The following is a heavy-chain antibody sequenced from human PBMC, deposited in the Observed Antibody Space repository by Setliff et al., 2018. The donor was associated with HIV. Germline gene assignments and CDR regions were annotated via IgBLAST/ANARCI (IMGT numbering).Heavy chain of an antibody. CDR3: AREGGQGYSGSGSFYHRNFDL. J-gene: IGHJ2*01. D-gene: IGHD3-10*01. CDR2: FYYGGST. V-gene: IGHV4-59*01. Sequence: SETLSLTCSVSGDSIGTYYWNWIRQTPGKGLEWIGFFYYGGSTDYNPALKNRVTISVDASKNQFSLRLSSVTAADTALYYCAREGGQGYSGSGSFYHRNFDLWGRGTLVTVSS. CDR1: GDSIGTYY.